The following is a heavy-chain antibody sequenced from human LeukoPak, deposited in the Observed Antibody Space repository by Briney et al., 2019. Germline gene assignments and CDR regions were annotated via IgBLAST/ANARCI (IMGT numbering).Heavy chain of an antibody. CDR1: GYTFTVYY. D-gene: IGHD3-3*01. Sequence: ASVKVSCKASGYTFTVYYMHWVRQAPGQGLEWMGWINPNSGGTNYAQKFQGRVTMTRDTSISTAYMELSRLISDDTAVYYCARGSDDFWSGYSPSYWGQGTLVTVSS. J-gene: IGHJ4*01. CDR3: ARGSDDFWSGYSPSY. CDR2: INPNSGGT. V-gene: IGHV1-2*02.